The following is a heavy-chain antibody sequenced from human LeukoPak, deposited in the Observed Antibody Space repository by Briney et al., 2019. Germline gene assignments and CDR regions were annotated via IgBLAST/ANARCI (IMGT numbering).Heavy chain of an antibody. CDR3: SRGAVAGLFDY. Sequence: SETLPLTCTVSGDSIRSGGYYWNWIRQAPGKGLEWLGYIYSGGNTYYNPSLKSRGGISLDKSKSQFSPRLSSVTAADTAMYFCSRGAVAGLFDYWGQGILVTVSS. CDR2: IYSGGNT. D-gene: IGHD6-19*01. CDR1: GDSIRSGGYY. J-gene: IGHJ4*02. V-gene: IGHV4-31*03.